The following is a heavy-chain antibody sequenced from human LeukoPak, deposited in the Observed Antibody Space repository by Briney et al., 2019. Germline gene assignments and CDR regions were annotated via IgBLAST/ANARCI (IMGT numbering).Heavy chain of an antibody. CDR1: GFTFSSYE. D-gene: IGHD4-17*01. Sequence: GGSLRLSCAASGFTFSSYEMNWVRQAPGKGLEWVSYISSSSNTIYYADSVKGRFTISRDNAKNSLYPQMNSLRAEDTAVYYCARDGSDYGADYWGQGTLVTVSS. CDR2: ISSSSNTI. CDR3: ARDGSDYGADY. V-gene: IGHV3-48*03. J-gene: IGHJ4*02.